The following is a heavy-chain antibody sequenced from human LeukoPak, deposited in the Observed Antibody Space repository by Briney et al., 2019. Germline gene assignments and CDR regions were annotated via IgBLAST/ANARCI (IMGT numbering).Heavy chain of an antibody. CDR1: RFTFSSYG. CDR3: ARSSGWYH. V-gene: IGHV3-30*02. D-gene: IGHD6-19*01. CDR2: IRYDGGNK. J-gene: IGHJ5*02. Sequence: GGSLRLSCAASRFTFSSYGMHWVRQAPGKGLEWVAFIRYDGGNKYYADSVKGRFTISRDNAKNTLYLQMNSLRAEDTAVYYCARSSGWYHWGQGTLVTVSS.